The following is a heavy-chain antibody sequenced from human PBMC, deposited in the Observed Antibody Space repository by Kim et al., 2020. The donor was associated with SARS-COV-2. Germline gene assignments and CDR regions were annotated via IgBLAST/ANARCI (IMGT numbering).Heavy chain of an antibody. J-gene: IGHJ4*02. CDR3: ERGLGAVAGTDY. D-gene: IGHD6-19*01. CDR1: GGSISSSSYY. Sequence: PETLSLTCTVSGGSISSSSYYWGWIRQPPGKGLEWIGSIYYSGSTYYNPSLKSRVTISVDTSKNQFSLKLSSVTAADTAVYYCERGLGAVAGTDYWGQG. V-gene: IGHV4-39*01. CDR2: IYYSGST.